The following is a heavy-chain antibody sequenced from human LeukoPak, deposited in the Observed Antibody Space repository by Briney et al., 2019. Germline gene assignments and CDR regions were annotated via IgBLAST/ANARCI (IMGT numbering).Heavy chain of an antibody. Sequence: GGSLRLSCAASGFTFSSYGMHWVRQAPGKGLEWVAVISYDGSNKYYADSVEGRFTISRDNSKNTLYLQMNSLRAEDTAVYYCAVWAGRKHNWFDPWGQGTLVTVSS. CDR3: AVWAGRKHNWFDP. CDR2: ISYDGSNK. CDR1: GFTFSSYG. J-gene: IGHJ5*02. D-gene: IGHD1-26*01. V-gene: IGHV3-30*03.